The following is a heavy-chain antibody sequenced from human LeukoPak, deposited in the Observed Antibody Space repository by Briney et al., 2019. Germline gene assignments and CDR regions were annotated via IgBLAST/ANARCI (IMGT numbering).Heavy chain of an antibody. J-gene: IGHJ4*02. CDR3: GRDKTMSGLELNE. CDR2: IYHSGRT. D-gene: IGHD1-7*01. Sequence: PSETLSLTCAVSGYSISSGHYWGWIRQPPGKGLEWIGSIYHSGRTYYNPSLKSRVTISVDTSKNQFSLKLSSVTAADTAVYYWGRDKTMSGLELNEWGQGTLVTVSS. V-gene: IGHV4-38-2*02. CDR1: GYSISSGHY.